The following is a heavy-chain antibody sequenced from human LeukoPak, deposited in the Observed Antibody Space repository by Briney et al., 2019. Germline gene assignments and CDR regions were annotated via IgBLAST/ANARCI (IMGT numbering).Heavy chain of an antibody. V-gene: IGHV1-69*06. J-gene: IGHJ4*02. CDR1: GGTFSSYA. CDR3: ARGEYDYVWGSYRYTGIDY. D-gene: IGHD3-16*02. CDR2: IIPIFGTA. Sequence: SVKASCKASGGTFSSYAISWVRQAPGQGLEWMGGIIPIFGTANYAQKFQGRVTITADKSTSTAYMELSSLRSEDTAVYYCARGEYDYVWGSYRYTGIDYWGQGTLVTVSS.